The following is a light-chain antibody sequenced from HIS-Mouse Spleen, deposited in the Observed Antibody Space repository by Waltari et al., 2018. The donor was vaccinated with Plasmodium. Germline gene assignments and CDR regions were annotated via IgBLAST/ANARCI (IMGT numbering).Light chain of an antibody. CDR3: YSTDSSGNHRV. CDR1: ALPKKY. V-gene: IGLV3-10*01. J-gene: IGLJ3*02. Sequence: SYDLTQPPSVSVSPGQTARITCSGDALPKKYAYWYQQKSGQAPVLVIYEDSKRPSGITERFSGSSSGTMATLTISGAQVEDEADYYCYSTDSSGNHRVFGGGTKPTVL. CDR2: EDS.